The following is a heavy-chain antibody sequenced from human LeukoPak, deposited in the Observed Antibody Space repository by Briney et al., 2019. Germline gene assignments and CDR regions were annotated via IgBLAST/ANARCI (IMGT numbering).Heavy chain of an antibody. J-gene: IGHJ4*02. CDR2: IYHNGNT. CDR1: TYSISSGYY. V-gene: IGHV4-38-2*02. Sequence: SQTLSLTCTVSTYSISSGYYWGWIRQPPGKGLEWIGNIYHNGNTYYNPSLKSRVTISVDTSKKQFSLKLRTATAADTAVYYCARIEAVTRGYNHAYYFDYWGQGTLVTVSS. D-gene: IGHD5-18*01. CDR3: ARIEAVTRGYNHAYYFDY.